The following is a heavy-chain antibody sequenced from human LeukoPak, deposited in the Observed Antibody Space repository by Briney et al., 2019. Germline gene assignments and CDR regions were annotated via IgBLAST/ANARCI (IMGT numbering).Heavy chain of an antibody. Sequence: PSETLSLTCTVSGGSISGYYWSWIRQPPGKGLEWIGYIYYSGSTNYNPSLKSRVTISVDTSKNQFSLKLSSVTAADTAVYYCARAMVRGVIPDYWGQGTLVTVSS. CDR2: IYYSGST. CDR1: GGSISGYY. V-gene: IGHV4-59*01. J-gene: IGHJ4*02. CDR3: ARAMVRGVIPDY. D-gene: IGHD3-10*01.